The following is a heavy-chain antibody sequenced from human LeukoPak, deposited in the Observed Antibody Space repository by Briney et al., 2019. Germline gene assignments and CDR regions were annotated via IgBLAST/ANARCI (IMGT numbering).Heavy chain of an antibody. V-gene: IGHV3-74*01. J-gene: IGHJ4*02. Sequence: GGSLRLSCAASGFTFSSYWMNWVRQAPGKGLVWVSRIASDGSSTTYADSVKGRFSISRDNAKNTLYLQMNSLRVEDTAVYYCAKGRPHGNDYWGQGTLVTVSS. CDR3: AKGRPHGNDY. D-gene: IGHD4-23*01. CDR1: GFTFSSYW. CDR2: IASDGSST.